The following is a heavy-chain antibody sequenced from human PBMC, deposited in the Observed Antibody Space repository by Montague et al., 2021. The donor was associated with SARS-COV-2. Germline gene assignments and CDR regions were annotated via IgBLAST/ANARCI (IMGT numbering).Heavy chain of an antibody. V-gene: IGHV4-59*13. CDR2: ISDSGRT. CDR1: GDSIRSYH. J-gene: IGHJ6*02. Sequence: SETLSLTCTVSGDSIRSYHWTWIRQPPGKGLEWIGRISDSGRTIYNPSLKSRVTISVDTSKNQFFLNLRSMVAADTAIYYCTRARGIAAADNYYYGMDVWGPGTTVTVSS. CDR3: TRARGIAAADNYYYGMDV. D-gene: IGHD6-13*01.